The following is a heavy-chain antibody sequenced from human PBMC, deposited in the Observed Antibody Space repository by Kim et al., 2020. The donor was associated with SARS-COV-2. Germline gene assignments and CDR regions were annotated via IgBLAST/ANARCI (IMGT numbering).Heavy chain of an antibody. CDR3: ARGVYCGGDCYSGVYVY. Sequence: GKGRFTISRDNAKNSLYLQMNSLRAEDTAVYYCARGVYCGGDCYSGVYVYWGQGTLVTVSS. J-gene: IGHJ4*02. V-gene: IGHV3-21*01. D-gene: IGHD2-21*02.